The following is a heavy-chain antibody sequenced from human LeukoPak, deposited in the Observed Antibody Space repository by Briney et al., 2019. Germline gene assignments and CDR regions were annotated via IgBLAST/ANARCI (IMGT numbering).Heavy chain of an antibody. Sequence: GASVKVSCKASGYTFTGYYMHWVRQAPGQGLEWMGWINPNSGGTNYAQKFQGRVTMTRDTSISTAYMELSRLRSDDTAVYYCASFTYYDFWSGYLPPHWFDPWGQGTLVTVSS. CDR2: INPNSGGT. J-gene: IGHJ5*02. V-gene: IGHV1-2*02. D-gene: IGHD3-3*01. CDR3: ASFTYYDFWSGYLPPHWFDP. CDR1: GYTFTGYY.